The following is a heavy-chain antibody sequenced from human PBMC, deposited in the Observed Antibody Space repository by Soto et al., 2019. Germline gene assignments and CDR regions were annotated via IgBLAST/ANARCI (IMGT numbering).Heavy chain of an antibody. V-gene: IGHV4-30-2*01. D-gene: IGHD3-10*01. CDR3: ARLVYDTRLNYMYFDF. J-gene: IGHJ4*02. Sequence: PSETLSLTCNMSGDSYGISTYSWSWIRQPPGKALQWIGFIYQSGVTSYNPSLASRVSISLDRSNNQCSLKLTSVTAADTAIYFCARLVYDTRLNYMYFDFWGQGTLVTVSS. CDR2: IYQSGVT. CDR1: GDSYGISTYS.